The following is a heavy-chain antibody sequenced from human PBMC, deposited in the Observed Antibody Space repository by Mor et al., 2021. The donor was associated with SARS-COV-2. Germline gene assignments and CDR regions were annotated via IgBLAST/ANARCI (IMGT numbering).Heavy chain of an antibody. Sequence: TVYNADSVKGRFTISRDNAKNSLYLQMNSLRAEDTAVYYCAKSPVLSTRPQYNWFDPWGQGTLVTVSS. V-gene: IGHV3-11*01. CDR3: AKSPVLSTRPQYNWFDP. CDR2: TV. D-gene: IGHD3-3*01. J-gene: IGHJ5*02.